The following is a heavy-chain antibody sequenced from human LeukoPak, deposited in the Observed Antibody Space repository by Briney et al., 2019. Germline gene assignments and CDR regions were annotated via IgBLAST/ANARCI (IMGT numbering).Heavy chain of an antibody. CDR3: TRALPDCSGGSCYSNSWSPWFDP. V-gene: IGHV3-49*03. CDR2: IRSKAYGGTT. CDR1: GFTFGDYA. J-gene: IGHJ5*02. D-gene: IGHD2-15*01. Sequence: GGSLRLSCTAPGFTFGDYAMSWFRQAPGKGLEWVGFIRSKAYGGTTEYAASVKGRFTISRDDSKSIAYLQMNSLKTEDTAVYYCTRALPDCSGGSCYSNSWSPWFDPWGQGTLVTVSS.